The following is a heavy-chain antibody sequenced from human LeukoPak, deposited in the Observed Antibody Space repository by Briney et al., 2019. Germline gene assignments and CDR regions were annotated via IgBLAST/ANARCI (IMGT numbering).Heavy chain of an antibody. V-gene: IGHV3-23*01. Sequence: GGSLRLSCAASGFTFTSYAITWVRQAPGKGLEWLSVISGSGGRTYYADSAKGRFTISRDNSKNTVFLQMNSLRAEDTAIYFCQAGYWGQGTLVTVSS. J-gene: IGHJ4*02. CDR2: ISGSGGRT. D-gene: IGHD6-19*01. CDR3: QAGY. CDR1: GFTFTSYA.